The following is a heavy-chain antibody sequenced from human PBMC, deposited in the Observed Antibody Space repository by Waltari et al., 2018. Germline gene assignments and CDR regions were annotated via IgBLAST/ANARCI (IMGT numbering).Heavy chain of an antibody. D-gene: IGHD2-15*01. CDR2: ISSSNSTI. V-gene: IGHV3-48*04. CDR1: GFTFSAYS. Sequence: EVQLLESGGGLVQPGGSLSLSCAASGFTFSAYSMNWVRQAPGKGLEWVSYISSSNSTIYYADSVRGRFSISRDNAQNSLYLQMSSLRVEDTAVYYCAVVVRGAFDFWGQGTMVTVSS. J-gene: IGHJ3*01. CDR3: AVVVRGAFDF.